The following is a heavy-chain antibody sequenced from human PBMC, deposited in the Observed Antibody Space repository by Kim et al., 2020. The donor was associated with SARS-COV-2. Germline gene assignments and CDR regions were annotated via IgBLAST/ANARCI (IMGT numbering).Heavy chain of an antibody. Sequence: YNPSLKSRVTMSVDTSKNQFSLRRSSVTAADTAVYYCARGTAAGAAGIDYWGQGTLVTVSS. V-gene: IGHV4-30-2*04. CDR3: ARGTAAGAAGIDY. J-gene: IGHJ4*02. D-gene: IGHD6-13*01.